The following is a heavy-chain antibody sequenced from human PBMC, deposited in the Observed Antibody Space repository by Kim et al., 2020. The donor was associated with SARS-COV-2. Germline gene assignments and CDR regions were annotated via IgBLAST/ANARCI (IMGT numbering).Heavy chain of an antibody. J-gene: IGHJ4*02. CDR2: INVGNDNT. Sequence: ASVKVSCKASGYIFTTYNIHWARQAPGQRLEWMGWINVGNDNTKYSQKFQGRVTITRDTSARTSYMELSSLISEDTAVYYCARDGGGPLEYWGQGTLVTVSS. V-gene: IGHV1-3*01. CDR3: ARDGGGPLEY. CDR1: GYIFTTYN. D-gene: IGHD3-16*01.